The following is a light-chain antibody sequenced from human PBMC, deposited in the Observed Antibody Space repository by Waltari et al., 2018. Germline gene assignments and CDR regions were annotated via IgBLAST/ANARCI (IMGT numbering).Light chain of an antibody. V-gene: IGKV3-15*01. CDR3: QQYNNWPEWT. J-gene: IGKJ1*01. CDR1: QSVRSN. CDR2: GAS. Sequence: EIVMTQSPATLSVSPGERATLSCRASQSVRSNLAWYQQKPGQAPSLLIYGASTMATGIPARFSGSGSGTEFTLTISSLQSEDFAVYYCQQYNNWPEWTFGQGTKVEIK.